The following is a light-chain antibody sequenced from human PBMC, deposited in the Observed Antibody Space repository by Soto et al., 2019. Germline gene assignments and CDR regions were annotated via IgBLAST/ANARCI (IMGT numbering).Light chain of an antibody. CDR1: QSVSSSY. V-gene: IGKV3-20*01. Sequence: EIVLTQSPGTLSLSPGERATLSCRASQSVSSSYLAWYQQKPGQAPRLLIYVASSRATGIPDRFSGSGSGTDFTLTISRLEPEDFEVYYCQQYGSSPRTFGQGTKLEIK. CDR2: VAS. J-gene: IGKJ2*01. CDR3: QQYGSSPRT.